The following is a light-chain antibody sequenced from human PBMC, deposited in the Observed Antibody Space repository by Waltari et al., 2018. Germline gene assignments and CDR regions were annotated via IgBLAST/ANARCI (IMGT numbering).Light chain of an antibody. CDR3: QRSYRAPQT. CDR1: QSISTS. Sequence: DIQVTQSPSSLSASVGDRVTITCRTSQSISTSLNWYQQTPGKPPKLLIFAASALQSGFSSRFSGSGSQTDFTLTIRNLPPEDFATYYCQRSYRAPQTFGGGTKVDMK. V-gene: IGKV1-39*01. CDR2: AAS. J-gene: IGKJ4*01.